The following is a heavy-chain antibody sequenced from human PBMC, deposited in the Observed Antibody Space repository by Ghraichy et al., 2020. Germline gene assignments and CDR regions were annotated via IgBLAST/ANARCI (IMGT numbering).Heavy chain of an antibody. Sequence: ASVKVSCKASGYTFTSYGISWVRQAPGQGLEWMGWISAYNGNTNYAQKLQGRVTMTTDTSTSTAYMELRSLRSDDTAVYYCARGYYYDSSGYSGSYWYFDLWGRGTLVTVSS. CDR1: GYTFTSYG. D-gene: IGHD3-22*01. V-gene: IGHV1-18*04. CDR2: ISAYNGNT. CDR3: ARGYYYDSSGYSGSYWYFDL. J-gene: IGHJ2*01.